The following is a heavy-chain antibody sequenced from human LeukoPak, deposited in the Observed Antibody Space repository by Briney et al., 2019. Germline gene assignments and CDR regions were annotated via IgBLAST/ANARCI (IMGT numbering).Heavy chain of an antibody. CDR3: AREWYYYYYMDV. CDR2: IYTSGST. CDR1: GGSISSYY. V-gene: IGHV4-4*07. Sequence: SETLSLTCTVSGGSISSYYWSWIRQPAGKGLEWIGRIYTSGSTNYNPPLKSRVTMSVDTSKNQFSLKLSSVTATDTAVYYCAREWYYYYYMDVWGKGTTVTVSS. J-gene: IGHJ6*03.